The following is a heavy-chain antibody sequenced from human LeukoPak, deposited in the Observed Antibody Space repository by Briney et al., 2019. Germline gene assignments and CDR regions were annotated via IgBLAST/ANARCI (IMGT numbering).Heavy chain of an antibody. D-gene: IGHD2-2*01. V-gene: IGHV3-23*01. CDR3: AKDWYCSSTSCFRGYFDY. J-gene: IGHJ4*02. CDR2: ISGSGTIT. CDR1: GFTFANYA. Sequence: GGSLRLSCAASGFTFANYAMSWVRQAPGKGLEWVSAISGSGTITYYADSVKGRFTISRDTSKNTLYLQLNSLRAEDTAVYYCAKDWYCSSTSCFRGYFDYWGQGTLVTVSS.